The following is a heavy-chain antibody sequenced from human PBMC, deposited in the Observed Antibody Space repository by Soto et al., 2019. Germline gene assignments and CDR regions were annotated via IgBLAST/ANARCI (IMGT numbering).Heavy chain of an antibody. CDR3: EEGVGRGWTGAETWLDP. D-gene: IGHD6-19*01. CDR2: ISYDGSKK. Sequence: QVQLVESGGGVVQPGRSQRLSCAASGFTFSSYGMHWVRQAPGKGLEWVAVISYDGSKKYYADAVKGRFTISRDNSKNTLYLQKHSLKTDEAAGECCEEGVGRGWTGAETWLDPWGQGNLGNVFS. J-gene: IGHJ5*02. CDR1: GFTFSSYG. V-gene: IGHV3-30*18.